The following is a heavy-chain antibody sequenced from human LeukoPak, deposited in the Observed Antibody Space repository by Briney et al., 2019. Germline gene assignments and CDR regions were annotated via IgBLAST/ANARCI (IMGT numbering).Heavy chain of an antibody. D-gene: IGHD3-10*01. Sequence: ASEKVSCKASGYTFTGYYMYWVRQAPGQGLEWMGWINPNSGGTTYAQKFQGRVTMTRDTSINTAYMELSRLRSDDTAVYYCARVSGSGTYYNYYVDYWGQGTLVTVSS. V-gene: IGHV1-2*02. CDR1: GYTFTGYY. J-gene: IGHJ4*02. CDR3: ARVSGSGTYYNYYVDY. CDR2: INPNSGGT.